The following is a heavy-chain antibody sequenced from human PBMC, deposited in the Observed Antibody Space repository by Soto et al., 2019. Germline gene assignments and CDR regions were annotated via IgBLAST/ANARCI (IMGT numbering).Heavy chain of an antibody. D-gene: IGHD3-22*01. Sequence: SETLSLTCTVSGASISSSYWRWIRQSPGKGRQWLGYVYYTGSTNYHPSLESRVTILIDTSKNQFSLKLTSVTAADTAIYYCARGYYDSRGQSNPFDIWGQGTMVTVSS. CDR2: VYYTGST. J-gene: IGHJ3*02. CDR1: GASISSSY. V-gene: IGHV4-59*01. CDR3: ARGYYDSRGQSNPFDI.